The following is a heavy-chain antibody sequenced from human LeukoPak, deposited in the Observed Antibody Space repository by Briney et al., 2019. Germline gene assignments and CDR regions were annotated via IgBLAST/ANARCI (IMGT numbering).Heavy chain of an antibody. Sequence: GASVKVSCKASGYTFTSYGISWVRQAPGQGLEWMGWISAYNGNTNYAQKLQGRVTMTTDTSTSTAYMELRSLRSDDTAVYYCAKELEPLRLGYYFDYWGQGTLVTVSS. CDR1: GYTFTSYG. J-gene: IGHJ4*02. CDR2: ISAYNGNT. CDR3: AKELEPLRLGYYFDY. D-gene: IGHD3-16*01. V-gene: IGHV1-18*04.